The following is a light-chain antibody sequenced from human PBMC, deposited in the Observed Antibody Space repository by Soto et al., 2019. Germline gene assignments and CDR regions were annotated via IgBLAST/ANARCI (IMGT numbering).Light chain of an antibody. Sequence: DIQMTQSPSTLSASVGDRVTITCRASQTIDSWLAWYQQRPGKPPNLLIYKASTLASGVPSRFSGSGSGTEFTLTINSLQPDDFATYYCQQYNTYRWTFGQGTKVDIK. CDR2: KAS. CDR1: QTIDSW. CDR3: QQYNTYRWT. J-gene: IGKJ1*01. V-gene: IGKV1-5*03.